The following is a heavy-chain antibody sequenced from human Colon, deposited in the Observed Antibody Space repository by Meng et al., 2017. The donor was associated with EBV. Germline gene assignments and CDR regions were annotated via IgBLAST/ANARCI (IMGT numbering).Heavy chain of an antibody. V-gene: IGHV4-30-2*01. CDR1: GDSISSGDYS. CDR3: ARGPYCGGDCYWFDP. CDR2: IYHGGTT. J-gene: IGHJ5*02. D-gene: IGHD2-21*02. Sequence: LPLPEPDSGLVQPSQSLSLTCAVSGDSISSGDYSWSCIRQPPGQGLEWIGYIYHGGTTYNTSLKSRVTISVDNSKNQFSLRLTSVTAADTAVYYCARGPYCGGDCYWFDPWGQGTLVTVSS.